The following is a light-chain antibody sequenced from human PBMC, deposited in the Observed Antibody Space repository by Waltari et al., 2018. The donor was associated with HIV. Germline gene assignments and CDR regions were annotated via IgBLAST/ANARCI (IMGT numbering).Light chain of an antibody. Sequence: QSVLTQPPSASGTPGQRVTISCSGSSSNIGSNIVNWYQQLPGRAPKLLIYTDNRRASWVPDRFSGSKSGTSASLAISGLQSEDEADYYCATWDDSLNGLNWVFGGGTKLTVL. V-gene: IGLV1-44*01. J-gene: IGLJ3*02. CDR1: SSNIGSNI. CDR2: TDN. CDR3: ATWDDSLNGLNWV.